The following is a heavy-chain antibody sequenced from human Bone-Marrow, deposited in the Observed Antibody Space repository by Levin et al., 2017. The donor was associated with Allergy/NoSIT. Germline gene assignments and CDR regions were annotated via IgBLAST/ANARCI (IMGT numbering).Heavy chain of an antibody. Sequence: PGGSLRLSCAASGFSFSRYSMHWVRQAPGKGPEYVSSISDNGVTYYANSVKGRFTISRDTSRNILFLQMGSLTSGDMAVYYCARGRGGSGYDVFDLWGQGTLVTVSS. CDR3: ARGRGGSGYDVFDL. V-gene: IGHV3-64*01. CDR1: GFSFSRYS. CDR2: ISDNGVT. J-gene: IGHJ4*02. D-gene: IGHD5-12*01.